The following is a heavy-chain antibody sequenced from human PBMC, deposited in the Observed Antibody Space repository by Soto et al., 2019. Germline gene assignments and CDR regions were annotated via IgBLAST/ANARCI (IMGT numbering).Heavy chain of an antibody. CDR3: ARVRQGGSANNCYFDP. Sequence: SETVSLTCTLSCGSVRAPDWWHWVRQSPDKGLEWIAEVHIXGHSKYNPSLRGRVSVSIDSSKNQFYLNLNSVTAADTAIYYCARVRQGGSANNCYFDPGGQGTQVTVSS. V-gene: IGHV4-4*02. J-gene: IGHJ5*01. D-gene: IGHD1-1*01. CDR1: CGSVRAPDW. CDR2: VHIXGHS.